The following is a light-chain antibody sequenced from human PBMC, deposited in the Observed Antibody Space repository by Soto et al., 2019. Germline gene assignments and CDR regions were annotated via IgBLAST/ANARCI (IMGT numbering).Light chain of an antibody. J-gene: IGKJ1*01. V-gene: IGKV3-20*01. CDR1: QSVSNNY. CDR3: QQYGSSGT. Sequence: EVVLKQSPGTLSLSPGERATLSCRASQSVSNNYLAWYQQKPGQAPRLLIYGASNRATGIPDRFSGSGSGTEFTLTISSLEPEDFAVYYCQQYGSSGTFGQGTKVDIK. CDR2: GAS.